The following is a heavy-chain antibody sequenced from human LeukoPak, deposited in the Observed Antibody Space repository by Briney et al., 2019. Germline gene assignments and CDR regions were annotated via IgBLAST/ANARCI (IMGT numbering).Heavy chain of an antibody. CDR3: AKSGRDRFYFDY. CDR2: ISGSSGST. V-gene: IGHV3-23*01. CDR1: GFTFSTSA. Sequence: GGSLRLSCAASGFTFSTSAMNWVRQAPGKGLEWVSGISGSSGSTYYADSVKGRVTISRDNSKNMLILQMTSLRTEDTAVYYCAKSGRDRFYFDYWGQGTLVTVSS. J-gene: IGHJ4*02. D-gene: IGHD1-26*01.